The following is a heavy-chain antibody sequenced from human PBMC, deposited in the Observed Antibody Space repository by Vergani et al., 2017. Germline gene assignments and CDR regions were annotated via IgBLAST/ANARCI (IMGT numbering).Heavy chain of an antibody. J-gene: IGHJ6*03. CDR2: ISSSSSYI. Sequence: EVQLVESGGGLVKPGGSLRLSCAASGFTFSSYSMNWVRQAPGKGLEWVSSISSSSSYIYYADSVKGRFTISRDNAKNSLYLQMNSLRAEDTAVYYCASQVYCSSTSCYVGSYYYMDVWGKGP. CDR3: ASQVYCSSTSCYVGSYYYMDV. V-gene: IGHV3-21*01. CDR1: GFTFSSYS. D-gene: IGHD2-2*01.